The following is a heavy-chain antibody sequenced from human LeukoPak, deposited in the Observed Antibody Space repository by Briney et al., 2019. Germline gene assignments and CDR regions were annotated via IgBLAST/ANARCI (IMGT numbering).Heavy chain of an antibody. D-gene: IGHD1-1*01. J-gene: IGHJ5*02. Sequence: GASVKVSCKASGYTLTGYYMHWVRQAPGQGLEWMGWINPNSGGTNYAQKFQGRVTMTRDTSISTAYMELSRLRSDDTAVYYCARALRSGTAPAVDPWGQGTLVTVSS. CDR2: INPNSGGT. CDR3: ARALRSGTAPAVDP. V-gene: IGHV1-2*02. CDR1: GYTLTGYY.